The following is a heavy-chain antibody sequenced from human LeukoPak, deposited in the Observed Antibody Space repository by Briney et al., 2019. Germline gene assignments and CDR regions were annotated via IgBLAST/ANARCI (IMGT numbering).Heavy chain of an antibody. V-gene: IGHV5-51*01. CDR3: ARRSGSWDYYFDY. J-gene: IGHJ4*02. D-gene: IGHD6-13*01. Sequence: GESLKISCKGSGYSFTSYWIGWVRLMPGKGLEWTGIMYPGDSDSRYSPSFQGQVTISADESINTAYLQWSSLKASDTAMYYCARRSGSWDYYFDYWGQGTLVTVSS. CDR2: MYPGDSDS. CDR1: GYSFTSYW.